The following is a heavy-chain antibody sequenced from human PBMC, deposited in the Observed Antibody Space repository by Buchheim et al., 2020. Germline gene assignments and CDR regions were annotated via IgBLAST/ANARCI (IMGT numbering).Heavy chain of an antibody. V-gene: IGHV1-2*04. J-gene: IGHJ4*02. D-gene: IGHD3-16*01. CDR3: AGSPNGTYYDYVWESYRGYFDY. CDR1: GYTFTGYY. CDR2: INPNSGGT. Sequence: QVQLVQSGAEVKKPGASVKVSCKASGYTFTGYYMHWVRQAPGQGLEWMGWINPNSGGTNYAQKFQGWVTMTRDTSISPASMELSRLGSDDTAVYYCAGSPNGTYYDYVWESYRGYFDYWGQGTL.